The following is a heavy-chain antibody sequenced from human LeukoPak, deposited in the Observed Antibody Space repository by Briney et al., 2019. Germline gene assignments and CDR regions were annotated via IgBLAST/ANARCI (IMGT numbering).Heavy chain of an antibody. Sequence: GGSLRLSCAASGFTSTNYAMNWVRQAPGKGLEWVSVLIGSSGSTDYADSVKGRFTIPRDISKNTLFLQMNSLRAEATAIYYCAKGAYDYIEIAYFDSWGQGTLVTVSS. D-gene: IGHD5-12*01. CDR2: LIGSSGST. CDR1: GFTSTNYA. CDR3: AKGAYDYIEIAYFDS. V-gene: IGHV3-23*01. J-gene: IGHJ4*02.